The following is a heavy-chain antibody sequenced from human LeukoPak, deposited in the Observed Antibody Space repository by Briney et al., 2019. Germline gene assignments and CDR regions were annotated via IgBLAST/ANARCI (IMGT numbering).Heavy chain of an antibody. CDR2: IYPGDSDT. CDR3: ARHCGYYDSSGYCHDY. V-gene: IGHV5-51*01. CDR1: GYSFTSYW. D-gene: IGHD3-22*01. J-gene: IGHJ4*02. Sequence: GESLKISCKGSGYSFTSYWIGWVRQMPGKGLEWMGIIYPGDSDTRYSPSFQGQVTISADRSISTAYLQWSSLKASDTAMYYCARHCGYYDSSGYCHDYWGQGTPVTVSS.